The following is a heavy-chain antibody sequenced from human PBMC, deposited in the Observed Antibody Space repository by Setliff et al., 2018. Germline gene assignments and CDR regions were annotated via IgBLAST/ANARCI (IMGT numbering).Heavy chain of an antibody. J-gene: IGHJ6*03. CDR1: GYTFTSYG. Sequence: VASVKVSCKASGYTFTSYGVSWVRQAPGQGLEWMGWISAYNGNTNYAQKFQGRVTMPRDTSISTAYMELSRLRSDDTAVYYCARVKAPALYYYMDVWGKGTTVTVSS. D-gene: IGHD3-16*02. CDR2: ISAYNGNT. CDR3: ARVKAPALYYYMDV. V-gene: IGHV1-18*01.